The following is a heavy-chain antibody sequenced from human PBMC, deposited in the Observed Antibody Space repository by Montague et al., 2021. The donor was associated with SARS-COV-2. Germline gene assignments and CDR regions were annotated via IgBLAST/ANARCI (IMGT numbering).Heavy chain of an antibody. CDR2: ISHRENT. CDR1: GRSIVNTSSY. D-gene: IGHD3-10*01. V-gene: IGHV4-39*07. Sequence: SETLSLTCTVSGRSIVNTSSYWGWIRQPPGGGLEWIGSISHRENTFYNPSLKSPVTISVDTSKNQFSLKMISVTAADTGIYYCVRVSWYYYGSGAFDYWGQGTLVTVSA. J-gene: IGHJ4*02. CDR3: VRVSWYYYGSGAFDY.